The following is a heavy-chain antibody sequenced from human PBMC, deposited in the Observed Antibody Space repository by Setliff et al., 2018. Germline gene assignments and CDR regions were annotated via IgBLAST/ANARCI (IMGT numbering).Heavy chain of an antibody. Sequence: GASVKVSCKASGYTFTSYAMNWVRQAPAQGLEWMGWINTNTGNPTYAQGFTGRFVFSLDTSVSTAYLQISSLKAEDTAVYYCARVSMWYDSSGYYFWFDPWGQGTLVTVSS. CDR1: GYTFTSYA. J-gene: IGHJ5*02. V-gene: IGHV7-4-1*02. CDR2: INTNTGNP. D-gene: IGHD3-22*01. CDR3: ARVSMWYDSSGYYFWFDP.